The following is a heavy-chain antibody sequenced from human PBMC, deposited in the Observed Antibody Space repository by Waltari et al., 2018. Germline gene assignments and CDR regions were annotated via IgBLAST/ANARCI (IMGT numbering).Heavy chain of an antibody. V-gene: IGHV1-69-2*01. Sequence: EVQLVQSGAEVKKPGATVKISCKASGYTFTDYHMHWVQQAPGKGLEWMGRVDPEDGETIYAEQFQGRVTITADTSTDTAYMERSSLRSEDTAVYYCATGLGVQGVGGDYWGQGTLVTVSS. CDR2: VDPEDGET. CDR3: ATGLGVQGVGGDY. D-gene: IGHD3-10*01. CDR1: GYTFTDYH. J-gene: IGHJ4*02.